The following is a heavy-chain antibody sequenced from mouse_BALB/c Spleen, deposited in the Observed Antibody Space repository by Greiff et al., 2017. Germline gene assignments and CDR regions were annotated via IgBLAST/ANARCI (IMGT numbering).Heavy chain of an antibody. CDR3: ASLLRAFAY. CDR2: ISYSGST. CDR1: GYSITSDYA. V-gene: IGHV3-2*02. D-gene: IGHD1-1*01. Sequence: EVQLQQSGPGLVKPSQSLSLTCTVTGYSITSDYAWNWIRQFPGNKLEWMGYISYSGSTSYNPSLKSRISITRDTSKNQFFLQLNSVTTEDTATYYCASLLRAFAYWGQGTLVTVSA. J-gene: IGHJ3*01.